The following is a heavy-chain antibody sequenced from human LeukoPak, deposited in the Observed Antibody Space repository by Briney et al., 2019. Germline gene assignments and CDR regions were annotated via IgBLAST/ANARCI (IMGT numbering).Heavy chain of an antibody. J-gene: IGHJ3*02. CDR3: AGVSTYYDAFDI. Sequence: SETLSLTCDVSGDSGASSGSYWSGWFRQPPGKGLEWIGYVHSSGSTKYNSSLGSRVTISMDTSRNQFSLKLSSVTAADTAVYYCAGVSTYYDAFDIWGQGTMVTVSS. CDR1: GDSGASSGSYW. V-gene: IGHV4-61*01. CDR2: VHSSGST. D-gene: IGHD3-10*01.